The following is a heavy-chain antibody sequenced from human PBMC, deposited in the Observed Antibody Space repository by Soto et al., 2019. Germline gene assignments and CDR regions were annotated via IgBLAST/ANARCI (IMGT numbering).Heavy chain of an antibody. CDR3: ARVNCYDSSGSTHPLGY. CDR1: GGCFRSYY. Sequence: SETLSLTCAVCGGCFRSYYWSRIRQHPGKGLEWIGEINHSGSTNYNPSLKSRVTISVDTSKNQFSLKLSSVNAADTAVYYCARVNCYDSSGSTHPLGYWGQGTLGTVSS. V-gene: IGHV4-34*01. J-gene: IGHJ4*02. D-gene: IGHD3-22*01. CDR2: INHSGST.